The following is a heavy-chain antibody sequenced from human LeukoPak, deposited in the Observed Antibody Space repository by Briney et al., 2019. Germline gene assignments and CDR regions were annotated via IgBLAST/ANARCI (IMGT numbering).Heavy chain of an antibody. V-gene: IGHV4-34*01. CDR1: GGSFSGYY. CDR3: ASGSESWFDP. Sequence: SETLSLNCAVNGGSFSGYYWSWIRQPPAQGLEWIGEINHSGSTNYNPSLKSRVTISVDTSKNQFSLRLSSVTAADTAVYYCASGSESWFDPWGQGTLVTVSS. CDR2: INHSGST. D-gene: IGHD6-19*01. J-gene: IGHJ5*02.